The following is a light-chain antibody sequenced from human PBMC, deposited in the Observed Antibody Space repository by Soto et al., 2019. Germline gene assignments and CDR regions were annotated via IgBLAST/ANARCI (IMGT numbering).Light chain of an antibody. CDR2: DAS. V-gene: IGKV1-5*01. Sequence: GDRVTIACRASQSISSWLAWYQQKQGKAPKLLIYDASSLESGVPSRFRGSGSGTEFTLTISRLEPEDFAVYYCQQYDSSPLTFGGGTKVDIK. CDR1: QSISSW. CDR3: QQYDSSPLT. J-gene: IGKJ4*01.